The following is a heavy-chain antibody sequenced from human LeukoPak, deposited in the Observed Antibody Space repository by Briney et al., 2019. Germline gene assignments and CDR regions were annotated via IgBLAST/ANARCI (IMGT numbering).Heavy chain of an antibody. D-gene: IGHD1-7*01. CDR2: IYYTGST. J-gene: IGHJ4*02. CDR1: GSSISSYY. Sequence: TSETLSLTCTVSGSSISSYYWSWIRQPPGKGLEWIGNIYYTGSTNYSPSLKGRVSLSVDTSKNQFSLRLNSVTAADTAVYYCAREGWDYNLDYWGQGTLVTVSS. V-gene: IGHV4-59*01. CDR3: AREGWDYNLDY.